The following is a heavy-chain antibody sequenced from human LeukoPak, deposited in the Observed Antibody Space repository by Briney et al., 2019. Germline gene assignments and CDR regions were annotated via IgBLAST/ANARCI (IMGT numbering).Heavy chain of an antibody. J-gene: IGHJ3*02. CDR2: ISSSGDST. Sequence: GGSLRLSCAASGFTFRNYAMSWVRQAPGKGLEWVSVISSSGDSTYYADSVKGRFTISRDNAKKSLFLQMNSLRAEDTAIYYCARGTSPSSGSTYFDALDMWGQGTMVTVSS. D-gene: IGHD1-1*01. V-gene: IGHV3-23*01. CDR3: ARGTSPSSGSTYFDALDM. CDR1: GFTFRNYA.